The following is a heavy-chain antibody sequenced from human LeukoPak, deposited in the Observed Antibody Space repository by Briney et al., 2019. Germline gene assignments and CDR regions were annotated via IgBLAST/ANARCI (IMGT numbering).Heavy chain of an antibody. CDR1: GFTFSSYE. CDR3: AREGQWLVRGAFDI. CDR2: ISSSGSTI. J-gene: IGHJ3*02. V-gene: IGHV3-48*03. D-gene: IGHD6-19*01. Sequence: GGSLRLSCAASGFTFSSYEMNWVRQAPGKGLEWVSYISSSGSTIYYADSVKGRFTISRDNAKNSLYLRMTSLRAEDTAVYYCAREGQWLVRGAFDIWGQGTMVTVSS.